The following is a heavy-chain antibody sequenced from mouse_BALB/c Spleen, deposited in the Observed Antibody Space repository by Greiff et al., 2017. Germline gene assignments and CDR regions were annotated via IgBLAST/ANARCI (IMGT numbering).Heavy chain of an antibody. CDR3: ARGYGSSYYFDY. CDR2: ISSGGSYT. V-gene: IGHV5-9-3*01. CDR1: GFTFSSYA. J-gene: IGHJ2*01. Sequence: EVQLQESGGGLVKPGGSLKLSCAASGFTFSSYAMSWVRQTPEKRLEWVATISSGGSYTYYPDSVKGRFTISRDNAKNTLYLQMSSLRSEDTAMYYCARGYGSSYYFDYWGQGTTLTVSS. D-gene: IGHD1-1*01.